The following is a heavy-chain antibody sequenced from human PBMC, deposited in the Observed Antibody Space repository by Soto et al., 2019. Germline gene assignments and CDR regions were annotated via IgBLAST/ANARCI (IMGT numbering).Heavy chain of an antibody. CDR1: GGSISSGDYY. J-gene: IGHJ6*02. V-gene: IGHV4-30-4*08. Sequence: PSETLSLTCTVSGGSISSGDYYWSWIRQPPGKGLEWIGYIYYSGSTYYNPSLKSRVTISVDTSKNQFSLKLSSVTAADTAVYYCARAAAYFYYGMDVWGQGTAVTVSS. CDR3: ARAAAYFYYGMDV. CDR2: IYYSGST.